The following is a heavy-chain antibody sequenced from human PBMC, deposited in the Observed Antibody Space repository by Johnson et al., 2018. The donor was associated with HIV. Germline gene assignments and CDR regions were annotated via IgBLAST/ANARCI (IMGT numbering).Heavy chain of an antibody. D-gene: IGHD5-18*01. J-gene: IGHJ3*02. CDR3: AKDRLAMGILDI. Sequence: VLLVESGGGVVQPGRSLRLSCAASGFTFSSYAMHWVRQAPGKGLEWVAVISYDGSNKYYAASVKGRSTISRDNSKNMLYLQVNSLRAEDTAIYYCAKDRLAMGILDIWGQGTVVIVSS. CDR1: GFTFSSYA. CDR2: ISYDGSNK. V-gene: IGHV3-30*04.